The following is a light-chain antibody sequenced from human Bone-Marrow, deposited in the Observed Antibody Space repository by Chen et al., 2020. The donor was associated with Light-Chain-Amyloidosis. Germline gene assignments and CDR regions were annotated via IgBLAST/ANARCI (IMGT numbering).Light chain of an antibody. CDR3: QVWDRSSDRPV. CDR1: NIGSTS. CDR2: DDS. J-gene: IGLJ3*02. V-gene: IGLV3-21*02. Sequence: SYVLTQPSSVSVAPGQTATIACGGNNIGSTSVHWYQQTPGQAPRLVVYDDSDRPSGIPERLSGSNSGNTATLTIGRVEAGDEADYYCQVWDRSSDRPVFGGGTKLTVL.